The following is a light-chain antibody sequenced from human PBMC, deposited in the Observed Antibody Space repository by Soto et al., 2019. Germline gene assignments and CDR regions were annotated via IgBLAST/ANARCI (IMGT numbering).Light chain of an antibody. CDR1: QSVLYSSNNKSY. CDR3: QQYYSTPLT. CDR2: WAS. J-gene: IGKJ4*01. Sequence: DFVMTQSPDSLAVSLGERATINCKSSQSVLYSSNNKSYLAWYQQKPGQPPKLLIYWASTRESGVPDRFGGSGSGTDFTLTISSLQAEDVAVYYCQQYYSTPLTFGGGTKVDIK. V-gene: IGKV4-1*01.